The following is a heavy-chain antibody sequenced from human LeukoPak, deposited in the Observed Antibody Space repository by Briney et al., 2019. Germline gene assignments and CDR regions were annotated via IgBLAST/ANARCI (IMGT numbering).Heavy chain of an antibody. Sequence: GGSLRLSCAASGFTFSSYGMSWVRQAPGKGLEWVSAISGSGGSTYYADSVKGRFTISRDNSKNTPYLQMNSLRAEDTAVYYCAKWVITFGGVIVKSWFDPWGQGTLVTVSS. J-gene: IGHJ5*02. CDR2: ISGSGGST. V-gene: IGHV3-23*01. CDR3: AKWVITFGGVIVKSWFDP. CDR1: GFTFSSYG. D-gene: IGHD3-16*02.